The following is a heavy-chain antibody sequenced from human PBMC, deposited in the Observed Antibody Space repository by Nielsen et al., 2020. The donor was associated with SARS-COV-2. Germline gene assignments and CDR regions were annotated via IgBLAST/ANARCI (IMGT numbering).Heavy chain of an antibody. V-gene: IGHV3-9*01. Sequence: SLKISCVGSGFTFDDYAMHWVRQAPGQGLELVSGICWNSVSIDYADSVKGRFTISRDNAKSSLYLQMNSLRAEDTAFYYCAKVYGDYVGFFDVWGRGTLVTVSS. CDR3: AKVYGDYVGFFDV. CDR2: ICWNSVSI. D-gene: IGHD4-17*01. J-gene: IGHJ2*01. CDR1: GFTFDDYA.